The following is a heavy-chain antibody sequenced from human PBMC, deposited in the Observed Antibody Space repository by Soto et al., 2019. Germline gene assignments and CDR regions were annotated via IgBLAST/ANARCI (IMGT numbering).Heavy chain of an antibody. Sequence: QVQLVESGGGVVQPGRSLRLSCAASGFTFSSYAMHWVRQAPGKGLEWVAVISYDGSNKYYADSVKGRFTISRDNSKNTXXLQMNSLRAEDTAVYYCARESPYSSSPYYYYGMDVWGQGTTVTVSS. J-gene: IGHJ6*02. CDR2: ISYDGSNK. CDR3: ARESPYSSSPYYYYGMDV. CDR1: GFTFSSYA. V-gene: IGHV3-30-3*01. D-gene: IGHD6-6*01.